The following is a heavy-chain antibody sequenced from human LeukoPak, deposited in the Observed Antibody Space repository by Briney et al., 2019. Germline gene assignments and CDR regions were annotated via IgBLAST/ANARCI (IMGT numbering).Heavy chain of an antibody. J-gene: IGHJ4*02. V-gene: IGHV3-33*01. D-gene: IGHD3-16*01. CDR2: IWYDGSDK. CDR3: ARDRVLHYFDY. CDR1: GFTFSSHG. Sequence: GGSLRLSCAASGFTFSSHGMHWVRQAPGKGLEWVAVIWYDGSDKYYADSVKGRFTISRDNSKNTLYLQMTSLRADDTAVYYCARDRVLHYFDYWGQGALVAVSS.